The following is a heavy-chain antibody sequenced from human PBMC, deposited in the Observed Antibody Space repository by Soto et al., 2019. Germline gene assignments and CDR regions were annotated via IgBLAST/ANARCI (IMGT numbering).Heavy chain of an antibody. CDR3: VRGPYNYNSRYFDY. V-gene: IGHV4-34*01. D-gene: IGHD1-1*01. J-gene: IGHJ4*02. Sequence: PSETLSLTCTVSGGSFSGYFWTWIRQPPGKGLEWLAEINHSGITNYNPSVESRVSMSVDTSKNQFSLRLYSVTAADTAVYYCVRGPYNYNSRYFDYWGQGTLVTGS. CDR1: GGSFSGYF. CDR2: INHSGIT.